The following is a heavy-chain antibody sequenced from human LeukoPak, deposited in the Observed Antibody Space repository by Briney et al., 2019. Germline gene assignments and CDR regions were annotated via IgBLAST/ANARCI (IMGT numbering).Heavy chain of an antibody. CDR1: GGSFSGYY. V-gene: IGHV4-34*01. CDR3: ARVPMLGFANYYGMDV. J-gene: IGHJ6*02. Sequence: PSETLSLTCAVYGGSFSGYYWSWIRQPPGKGLEWIGEINHSGSTNYNPSLKSRVTISVDTSKNQFSLKLSSVTAADTAVYYCARVPMLGFANYYGMDVWGQGTTVTVSS. CDR2: INHSGST. D-gene: IGHD2-21*01.